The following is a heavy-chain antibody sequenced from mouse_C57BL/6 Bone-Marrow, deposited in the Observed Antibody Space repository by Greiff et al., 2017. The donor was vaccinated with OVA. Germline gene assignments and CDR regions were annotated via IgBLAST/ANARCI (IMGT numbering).Heavy chain of an antibody. D-gene: IGHD1-1*01. CDR1: GYTFTSYW. J-gene: IGHJ2*01. CDR2: IDPSDSYT. CDR3: ARGVYYGSSSYYFDY. V-gene: IGHV1-50*01. Sequence: VQLQQSGAELVKPGASVKLSCKASGYTFTSYWMQWVKQRPGQGLEWIGEIDPSDSYTNYNQKFKGKATLTVDTSSSTAYMQLSSLTSEDSAVYYCARGVYYGSSSYYFDYWGQGTTLTVSS.